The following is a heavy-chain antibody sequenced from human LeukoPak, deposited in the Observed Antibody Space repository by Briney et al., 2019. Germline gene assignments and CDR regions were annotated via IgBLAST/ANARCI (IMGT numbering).Heavy chain of an antibody. V-gene: IGHV3-30*03. D-gene: IGHD3-10*01. CDR2: ISYDGSNK. J-gene: IGHJ4*02. CDR3: ATDMVRGVTGFDY. CDR1: GLTFSSYG. Sequence: GRSLRLSCAASGLTFSSYGMHWVRQAPGKGLEWVAVISYDGSNKYYADSVKGRFTISRDNSKNTLYLQMNSLRAEDTAVYYCATDMVRGVTGFDYWGQGTLVTVSS.